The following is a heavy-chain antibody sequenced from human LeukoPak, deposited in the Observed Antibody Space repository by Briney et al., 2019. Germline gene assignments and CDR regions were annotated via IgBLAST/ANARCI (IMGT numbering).Heavy chain of an antibody. V-gene: IGHV3-33*08. CDR3: ARDAYYDSTGLSAFDI. D-gene: IGHD3-22*01. Sequence: AGGSLRLSCAASGFTFSSYVMSWVRQAPGKGLEGVAVIWYDGSNKYYADSVKGRFTISRDNSKNTLYLQMNSLRAEDTAVYYCARDAYYDSTGLSAFDIWGQGTMVTVSS. CDR1: GFTFSSYV. CDR2: IWYDGSNK. J-gene: IGHJ3*02.